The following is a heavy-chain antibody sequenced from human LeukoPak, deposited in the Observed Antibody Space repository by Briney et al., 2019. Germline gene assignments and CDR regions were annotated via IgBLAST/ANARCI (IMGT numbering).Heavy chain of an antibody. J-gene: IGHJ4*02. D-gene: IGHD6-13*01. V-gene: IGHV4-59*05. CDR3: ARHRADPFDY. CDR2: IYYSGST. Sequence: SETLSLTCTVSGGSISSYYWSWIRQPPGKGLEWIGSIYYSGSTYYNPSLKSRVTISVDTSKNQFSLKLSSVTAADTAVYYCARHRADPFDYWGQGTLVTVSS. CDR1: GGSISSYY.